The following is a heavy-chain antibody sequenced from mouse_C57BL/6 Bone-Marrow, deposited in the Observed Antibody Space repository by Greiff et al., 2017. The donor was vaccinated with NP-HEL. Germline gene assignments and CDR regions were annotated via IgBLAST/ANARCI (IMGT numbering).Heavy chain of an antibody. CDR2: IYPGSGST. CDR1: GYTFTSYW. J-gene: IGHJ2*01. V-gene: IGHV1-55*01. Sequence: QVHVKQPGAELVKPGASVKMSCKASGYTFTSYWITWVKQRPGQGLEWIGDIYPGSGSTNYNEKFKSKATLTVDTSSSTAYMQLSSLTSEDSAVYYCARSPPQDFDYWGQGTTLTVSS. CDR3: ARSPPQDFDY.